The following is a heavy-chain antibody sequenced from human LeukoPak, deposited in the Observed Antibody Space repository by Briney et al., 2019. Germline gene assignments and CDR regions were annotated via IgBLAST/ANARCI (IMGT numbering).Heavy chain of an antibody. CDR3: AKNMVRGVIMSSSFDY. J-gene: IGHJ4*02. CDR1: GFTFSNYG. V-gene: IGHV3-23*01. D-gene: IGHD3-10*01. CDR2: ISASGGST. Sequence: GGSLRLSCAASGFTFSNYGMSWVRQAPGKGLKWVSAISASGGSTYYADSVKGRFTISRDNSKNTLYLQMNSLRAEDTAVYYCAKNMVRGVIMSSSFDYWGQGTLVTVSS.